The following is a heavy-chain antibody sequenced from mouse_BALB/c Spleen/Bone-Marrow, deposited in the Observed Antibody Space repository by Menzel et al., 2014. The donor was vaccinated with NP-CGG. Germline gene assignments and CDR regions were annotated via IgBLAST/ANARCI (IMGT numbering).Heavy chain of an antibody. CDR2: ILPGSGNT. CDR1: GYTFSSYW. J-gene: IGHJ3*01. D-gene: IGHD2-4*01. CDR3: ARYYDYAWFVY. Sequence: QVQLQQSGTELMKPGASVKISCKATGYTFSSYWIEWVKQRPGHGLEWIGEILPGSGNTNYNENFKGKATFTADTSSNTAYMQLSSLTSEDSAVYYCARYYDYAWFVYWGQGTLVTVSA. V-gene: IGHV1-9*01.